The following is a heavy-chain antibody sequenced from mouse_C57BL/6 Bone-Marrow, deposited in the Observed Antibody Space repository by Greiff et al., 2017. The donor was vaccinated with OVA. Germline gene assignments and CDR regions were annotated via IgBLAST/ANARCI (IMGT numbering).Heavy chain of an antibody. D-gene: IGHD4-1*01. CDR3: ARGGTSPFAY. CDR1: GYSFTGYY. CDR2: LNPSTGGT. J-gene: IGHJ3*01. Sequence: VQLQQSGPELVKPGASVKISCKASGYSFTGYYMNWVKQSPEKRLEWIGELNPSTGGTPYNQKFKAKATLTVDKSSSTAYMQLKSLTSEDSAVDYGARGGTSPFAYWGQGTLVTVSA. V-gene: IGHV1-42*01.